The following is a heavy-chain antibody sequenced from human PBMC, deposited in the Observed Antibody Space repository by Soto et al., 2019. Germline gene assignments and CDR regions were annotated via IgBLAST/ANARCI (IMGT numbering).Heavy chain of an antibody. CDR2: IDPSDSYT. Sequence: GESLKISCKGSGYSFTSYWISWVRQMPGKGLEWMGRIDPSDSYTNYSPSFQGHVTISADKSISTAYLQWSSLKASDTAMYYCARQGGEYYYGSGIDYYYGMDVWGQGTTVTVSS. CDR1: GYSFTSYW. V-gene: IGHV5-10-1*01. J-gene: IGHJ6*02. D-gene: IGHD3-10*01. CDR3: ARQGGEYYYGSGIDYYYGMDV.